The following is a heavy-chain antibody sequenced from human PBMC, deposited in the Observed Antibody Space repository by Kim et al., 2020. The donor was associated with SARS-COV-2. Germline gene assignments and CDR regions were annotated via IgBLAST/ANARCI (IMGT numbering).Heavy chain of an antibody. CDR2: VYNIRST. V-gene: IGHV4-30-4*02. Sequence: SETLSLTCTVSGESINTGDYCWCWSRQPTGKGLEWIGYVYNIRSTFNNPALNSRVTISMNKTKNQFFLNMTVMTAANTAVYYSATAKKRVRNYFYSWGQG. CDR3: ATAKKRVRNYFYS. CDR1: GESINTGDYC. D-gene: IGHD2-8*01. J-gene: IGHJ4*02.